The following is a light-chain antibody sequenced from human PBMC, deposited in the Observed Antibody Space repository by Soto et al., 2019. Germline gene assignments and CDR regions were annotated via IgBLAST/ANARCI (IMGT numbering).Light chain of an antibody. J-gene: IGKJ1*01. CDR2: GAY. CDR3: QHSYLRPRT. Sequence: DILLTQSPSSLSASIGDRVTITCRTSQPIDDSLNWYQQKPGKAPKLLIYGAYNVQSAVPSRFSGGGSGTAFSLSISSLQPEDLSTYYCQHSYLRPRTFGQGTKLEIK. CDR1: QPIDDS. V-gene: IGKV1-39*01.